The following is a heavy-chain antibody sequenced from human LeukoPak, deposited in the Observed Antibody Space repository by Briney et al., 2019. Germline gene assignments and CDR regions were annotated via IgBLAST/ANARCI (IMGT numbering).Heavy chain of an antibody. CDR1: EFTFSSYS. J-gene: IGHJ6*03. CDR2: ISNGSGNR. V-gene: IGHV3-48*01. D-gene: IGHD1-26*01. CDR3: ARAAKWEFYHYYTDI. Sequence: GGSLRLSCVASEFTFSSYSMIWVRQAPGKGLEWISYISNGSGNRYYADSVKGRFTISRDNARNLLYLQMNNLRADDTAVYYCARAAKWEFYHYYTDIWGKGTTVAVSS.